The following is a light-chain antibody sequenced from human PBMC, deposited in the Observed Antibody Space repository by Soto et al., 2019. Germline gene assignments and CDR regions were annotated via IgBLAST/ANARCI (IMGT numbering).Light chain of an antibody. Sequence: DIQMTQSPSSLSASVGSRVTITCRASQGISKYLAWYQQKPGKVPKLLIYAASTLQSGVPSRFSGSGSGTDFTLTISSLQPEDVATYYCQKYLSALWTFGQGTKVEI. CDR3: QKYLSALWT. CDR1: QGISKY. V-gene: IGKV1-27*01. J-gene: IGKJ1*01. CDR2: AAS.